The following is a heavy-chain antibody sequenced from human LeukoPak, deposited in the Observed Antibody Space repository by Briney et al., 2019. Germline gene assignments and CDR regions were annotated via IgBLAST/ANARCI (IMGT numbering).Heavy chain of an antibody. CDR2: IYSGGST. CDR3: ARDGPIAVAGTYFDY. J-gene: IGHJ4*02. V-gene: IGHV3-66*01. Sequence: PGGSLRLSCAASGFTVSSNYMSWVRQAPGKGLEWVSVIYSGGSTYYADSVKGRFTISSDNSKNTLYLQMNSLRAEDTAVYYCARDGPIAVAGTYFDYWGQGTLVTVSS. D-gene: IGHD6-19*01. CDR1: GFTVSSNY.